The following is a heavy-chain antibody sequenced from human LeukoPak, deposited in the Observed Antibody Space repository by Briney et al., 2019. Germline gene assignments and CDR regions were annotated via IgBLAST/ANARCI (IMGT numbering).Heavy chain of an antibody. CDR2: ISDGDGST. V-gene: IGHV3-23*01. CDR3: AKDFRSQVNDY. CDR1: GFTFSNYA. J-gene: IGHJ4*02. Sequence: GGSLRLSCAASGFTFSNYAMSWVRQPPGEGLEWVSTISDGDGSTYYTDSVKGRFTIPRDNSKNTLYLQMNSLRAEDTAVYYCAKDFRSQVNDYWGQGTLATVSS.